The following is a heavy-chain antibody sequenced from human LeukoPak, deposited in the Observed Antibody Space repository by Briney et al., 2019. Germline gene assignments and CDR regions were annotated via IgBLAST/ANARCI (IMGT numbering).Heavy chain of an antibody. CDR1: GYTFTGYY. Sequence: ASVKVSCKASGYTFTGYYMHWVRQAPGQGLEWMGWINPNSGGTNYAQKFQGRVTMTRDTSISTAYMELSRLRSDDTAVYYCARELPYCSGGSCFGTYFDYWGQGTLVIVSS. CDR2: INPNSGGT. CDR3: ARELPYCSGGSCFGTYFDY. J-gene: IGHJ4*02. V-gene: IGHV1-2*02. D-gene: IGHD2-15*01.